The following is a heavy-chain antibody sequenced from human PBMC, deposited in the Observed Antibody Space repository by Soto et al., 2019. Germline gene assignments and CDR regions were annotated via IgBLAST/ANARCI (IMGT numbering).Heavy chain of an antibody. CDR1: GFTFSSYW. D-gene: IGHD3-22*01. Sequence: PGGSLRLSCAASGFTFSSYWMSWVRQAPGKGLEWVANIKQDGSEKYYVDSVKGRFTISRDNAKNSLYLQMNSLRAEDTAVYYCGRDWVVIRDYYYYGMDVWGQGTTVTVSS. CDR2: IKQDGSEK. J-gene: IGHJ6*02. V-gene: IGHV3-7*03. CDR3: GRDWVVIRDYYYYGMDV.